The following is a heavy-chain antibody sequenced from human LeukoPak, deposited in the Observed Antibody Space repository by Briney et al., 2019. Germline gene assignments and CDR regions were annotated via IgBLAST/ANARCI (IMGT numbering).Heavy chain of an antibody. Sequence: SQTLSLTCTVSGGSISSGGYYWSWIRQHPGKGLEWIGYIYYSGSTYYNPSLKSRVTISVDTSKNQFSPKVNSVTAADTAIYYCARTSYAYYYFDYWGQGTLVTVSS. V-gene: IGHV4-31*03. CDR2: IYYSGST. D-gene: IGHD3-16*01. J-gene: IGHJ4*02. CDR1: GGSISSGGYY. CDR3: ARTSYAYYYFDY.